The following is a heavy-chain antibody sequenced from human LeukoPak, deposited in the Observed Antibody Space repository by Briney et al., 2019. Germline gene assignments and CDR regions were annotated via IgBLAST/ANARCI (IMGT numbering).Heavy chain of an antibody. Sequence: GGSLRLSCAASGFTFDDYAMHWVRQAPGKGLEWVSGISWNSGSIGYADSVKGRFTISRDNAKNSLYLQMNSLRAEDIALYYCAKDLSSYGYEGLDYWGQGTLVTVSS. J-gene: IGHJ4*02. V-gene: IGHV3-9*03. CDR3: AKDLSSYGYEGLDY. CDR2: ISWNSGSI. CDR1: GFTFDDYA. D-gene: IGHD5-18*01.